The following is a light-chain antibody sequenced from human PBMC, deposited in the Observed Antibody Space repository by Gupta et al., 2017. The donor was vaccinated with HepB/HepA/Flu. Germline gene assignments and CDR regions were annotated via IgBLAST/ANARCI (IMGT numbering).Light chain of an antibody. J-gene: IGKJ2*04. CDR1: QSVSSGN. CDR2: GAS. Sequence: EMVLTQSPVTLSLSPGEGATLSCRASQSVSSGNLAWYQQKPGQDPRLVIYGASSRAGGTPDRFSGSGSGTDFTLTISRLEREDFGVYYCQQYGASPPGSFGQGTRLDI. V-gene: IGKV3-20*01. CDR3: QQYGASPPGS.